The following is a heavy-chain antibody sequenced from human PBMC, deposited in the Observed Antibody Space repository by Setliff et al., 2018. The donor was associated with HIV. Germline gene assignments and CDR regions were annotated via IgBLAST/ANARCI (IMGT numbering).Heavy chain of an antibody. D-gene: IGHD3-22*01. CDR2: VHKSGNS. CDR1: GGSISVNNYY. V-gene: IGHV4-39*01. CDR3: ARCSYDSSGYYYYYFDY. Sequence: SETLSLTCSVSGGSISVNNYYWAWVRQPPGKGLEWIGSVHKSGNSYYKPSLKSRATISVDTSKNQFSLNLSSVTAADTAVYYCARCSYDSSGYYYYYFDYWGQGTLVTVSS. J-gene: IGHJ4*02.